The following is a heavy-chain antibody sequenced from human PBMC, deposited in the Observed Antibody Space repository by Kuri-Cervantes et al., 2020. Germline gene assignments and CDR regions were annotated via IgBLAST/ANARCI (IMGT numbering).Heavy chain of an antibody. Sequence: GESLKISCAASGFTFSNYWMHWVRQAPGKGLVWVSRIDGDGSITNYADSVRGRFSISRDNGKNTMYLQMNSLRAEDTALYYCAKDASITMVRGVIADYWGQGTLVTVSS. V-gene: IGHV3-74*01. CDR3: AKDASITMVRGVIADY. D-gene: IGHD3-10*01. CDR2: IDGDGSIT. J-gene: IGHJ4*02. CDR1: GFTFSNYW.